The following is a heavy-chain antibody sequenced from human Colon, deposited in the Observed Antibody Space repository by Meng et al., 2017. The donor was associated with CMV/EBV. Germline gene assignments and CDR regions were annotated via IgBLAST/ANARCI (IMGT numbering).Heavy chain of an antibody. J-gene: IGHJ6*02. Sequence: ASVKVSCKASGYTFTGYYMHWVRQAPGQGLEWMGWMNPNSGNTGYAQKFQGRVTMTRNTSISTAYMELSSLRSEDTAVYYCARLRVQLWLRVGYYYYGMDVWGQGTTVTVSS. V-gene: IGHV1-8*02. D-gene: IGHD5-18*01. CDR1: GYTFTGYY. CDR2: MNPNSGNT. CDR3: ARLRVQLWLRVGYYYYGMDV.